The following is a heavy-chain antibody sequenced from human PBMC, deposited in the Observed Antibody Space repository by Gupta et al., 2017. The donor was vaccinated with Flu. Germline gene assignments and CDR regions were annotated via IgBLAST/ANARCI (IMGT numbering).Heavy chain of an antibody. J-gene: IGHJ3*02. CDR2: VSPDGTP. CDR1: GDPVSTSPHS. V-gene: IGHV4-39*01. D-gene: IGHD1-26*01. CDR3: AKVGSAAYACVYSFDT. Sequence: QLPLQVSGPGLVMPSETLSRSCLVPGDPVSTSPHSSGWFRPSPGKGPGWVARVSPDGTPYSYPTLNPRLIMSLDSSKNQVSLTLASVTAADSGVYYCAKVGSAAYACVYSFDTWGQGTTVIVSS.